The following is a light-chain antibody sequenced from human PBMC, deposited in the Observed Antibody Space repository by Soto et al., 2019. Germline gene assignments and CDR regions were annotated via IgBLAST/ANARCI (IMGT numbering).Light chain of an antibody. V-gene: IGKV1-39*01. J-gene: IGKJ4*01. CDR3: QQSYYTPPT. CDR1: QSISNY. Sequence: IQMTQSPSSLSASIGDRVTITCRASQSISNYLNWYQQKPGKAPEFLIYAASNLQSGVPSRFSGSGSGTDFTLTISSLQPEDFATYYCQQSYYTPPTFGGGTKVEIQ. CDR2: AAS.